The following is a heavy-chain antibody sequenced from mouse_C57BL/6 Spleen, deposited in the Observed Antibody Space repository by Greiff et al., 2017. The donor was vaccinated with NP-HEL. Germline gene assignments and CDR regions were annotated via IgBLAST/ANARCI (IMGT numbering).Heavy chain of an antibody. Sequence: EVKVVESGGDLVKPGGSLKLSCAASGFTFSSYGMSWVRQTPDKRLEWVATISSGGSYTYYPDSVTGRFTISRDNAKNTLYLQMSSLKSEDTAMYYGARQYDYDFMAAWFAYWGQGTLVTVSA. V-gene: IGHV5-6*01. CDR2: ISSGGSYT. CDR3: ARQYDYDFMAAWFAY. D-gene: IGHD2-4*01. J-gene: IGHJ3*01. CDR1: GFTFSSYG.